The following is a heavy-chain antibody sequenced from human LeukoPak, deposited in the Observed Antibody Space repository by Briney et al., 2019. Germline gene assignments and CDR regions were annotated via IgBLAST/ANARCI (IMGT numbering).Heavy chain of an antibody. D-gene: IGHD2-2*02. CDR3: ARYSLGYCSSTSCYTNFDN. Sequence: SETLSLTCTVSGGSISSGDYYWSWIRQPPGKGLEWIGYIYYSGSTYYNPSLKSRVTISVDTSKNQFSLKLSSVTAADTAVYYCARYSLGYCSSTSCYTNFDNWGQGTLVTVSS. CDR1: GGSISSGDYY. J-gene: IGHJ4*02. V-gene: IGHV4-30-4*01. CDR2: IYYSGST.